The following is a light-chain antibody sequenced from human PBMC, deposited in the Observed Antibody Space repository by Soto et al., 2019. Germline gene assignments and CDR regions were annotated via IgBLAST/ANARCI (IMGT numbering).Light chain of an antibody. CDR2: GVS. CDR1: QSVSSDY. CDR3: QQYGSSPALT. J-gene: IGKJ4*01. V-gene: IGKV3-20*01. Sequence: EIVLTQSPGTLSLSSGERATLSCRASQSVSSDYLAWYQQKPGQAPRLLIYGVSSRATGVPDRFSGSGSGTDFTLTISRLEPEDFAVYYCQQYGSSPALTFGGGTKVDIK.